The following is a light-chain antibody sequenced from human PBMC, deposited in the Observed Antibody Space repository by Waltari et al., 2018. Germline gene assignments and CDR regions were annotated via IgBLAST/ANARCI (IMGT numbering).Light chain of an antibody. CDR2: KAS. J-gene: IGKJ4*01. CDR1: QNINIW. Sequence: DIQMTQSPSTLSASVGDRVTITCRASQNINIWLACYQHKPGKAPKLLIYKASNLQSGVPSTFSGSGSGTEFTLTISSLQPDDFATYYCQQCNTYPLTFGGGTKVEMK. V-gene: IGKV1-5*03. CDR3: QQCNTYPLT.